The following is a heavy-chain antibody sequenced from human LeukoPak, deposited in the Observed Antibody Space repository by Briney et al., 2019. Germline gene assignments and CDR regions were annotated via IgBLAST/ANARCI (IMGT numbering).Heavy chain of an antibody. CDR2: INPNSGGT. Sequence: GASVKVSCKASGYTFTGYYMHWVRQAPGQGLEWMGWINPNSGGTNYAQKFQGRVTMTRDTSISTAYMELSRLRSDDTAVYYCARDALWFGELMDYWGQGTLVTVSS. J-gene: IGHJ4*02. V-gene: IGHV1-2*02. CDR1: GYTFTGYY. D-gene: IGHD3-10*01. CDR3: ARDALWFGELMDY.